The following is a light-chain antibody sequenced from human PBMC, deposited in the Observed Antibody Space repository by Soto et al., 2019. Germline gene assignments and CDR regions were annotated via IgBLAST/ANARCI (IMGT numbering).Light chain of an antibody. CDR2: DVS. J-gene: IGLJ3*02. Sequence: QSALTQPRSVSGSPGQSVTISCTGTSSGVGGYDYVSWYQHHPGKAPKLMIYDVSKRPSGVPDRFSGSKSGNTASLTISGLQAEDEADYYCCSSAGTNTFWLFGGGTKLTVL. CDR3: CSSAGTNTFWL. CDR1: SSGVGGYDY. V-gene: IGLV2-11*01.